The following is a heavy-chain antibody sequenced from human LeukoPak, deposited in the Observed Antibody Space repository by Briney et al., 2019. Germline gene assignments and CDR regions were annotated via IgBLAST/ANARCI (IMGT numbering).Heavy chain of an antibody. CDR3: AKKPGHYYDSSGYSREYYFDY. CDR2: ISGSGGST. J-gene: IGHJ4*02. Sequence: PGGSLRLSCAASGFTFSSNAMSWVRQAPGKGLEWVSAISGSGGSTYYADSVKGRFTISRDNSKNTLYLQMNSLRAEDTAVYYCAKKPGHYYDSSGYSREYYFDYWGQGTLFTVSS. V-gene: IGHV3-23*01. D-gene: IGHD3-22*01. CDR1: GFTFSSNA.